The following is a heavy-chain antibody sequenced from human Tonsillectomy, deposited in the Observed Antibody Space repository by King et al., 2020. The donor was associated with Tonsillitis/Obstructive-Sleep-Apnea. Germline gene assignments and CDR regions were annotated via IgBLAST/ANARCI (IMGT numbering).Heavy chain of an antibody. CDR1: GYTFTGYY. D-gene: IGHD4-23*01. Sequence: QLVQSGAEVKKPGASVKVSCKPSGYTFTGYYIHWVRQAPGQGLEWMGWINPNSGGTNYAQKFQGWVTMTRETSISTAYMELSRLRSDDTAVYYCARDRYGGNSYYFDYWGQGTLVTVSS. CDR3: ARDRYGGNSYYFDY. CDR2: INPNSGGT. V-gene: IGHV1-2*04. J-gene: IGHJ4*02.